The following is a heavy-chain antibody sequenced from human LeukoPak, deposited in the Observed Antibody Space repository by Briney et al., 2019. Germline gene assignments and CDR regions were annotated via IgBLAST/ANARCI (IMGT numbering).Heavy chain of an antibody. Sequence: SETLSLTCTVSGGSFSTYYWSWIRQPAGKGLEWIGRIYKSGITHFNPSLKSRVTMSVDTSKNQFSLKLTSVTAADTAVYFCARELVVTANYYYYYMHVLDRGTTVT. V-gene: IGHV4-4*07. CDR1: GGSFSTYY. J-gene: IGHJ6*03. D-gene: IGHD2-21*02. CDR3: ARELVVTANYYYYYMHV. CDR2: IYKSGIT.